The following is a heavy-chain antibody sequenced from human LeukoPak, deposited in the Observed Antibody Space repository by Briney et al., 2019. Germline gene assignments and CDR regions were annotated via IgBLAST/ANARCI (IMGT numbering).Heavy chain of an antibody. V-gene: IGHV4-59*01. J-gene: IGHJ5*02. CDR2: IYGSGST. Sequence: SETLSPTCTVSGGSISSYYWSWIRQPPGKGLEWIGHIYGSGSTNYNPSLKSRVTLSVDTSKNQFSLKLSSVTAADTAVYYCAREGTSGTHLNWFDPWGQGTLVTVSS. CDR3: AREGTSGTHLNWFDP. D-gene: IGHD1-1*01. CDR1: GGSISSYY.